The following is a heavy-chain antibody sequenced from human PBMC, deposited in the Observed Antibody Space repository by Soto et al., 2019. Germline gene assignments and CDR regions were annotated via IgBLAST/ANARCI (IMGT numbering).Heavy chain of an antibody. CDR2: INHSGST. CDR1: GGSFSGYY. D-gene: IGHD6-19*01. Sequence: SETLSLTCAVYGGSFSGYYWSWIRQPPGKGLEWIGEINHSGSTNYNPSLKSRVTISVDTSQNQFSLNLSSVTAADTAVYYCARGSSGWFRWFDPWGQGTLVTVSS. CDR3: ARGSSGWFRWFDP. J-gene: IGHJ5*02. V-gene: IGHV4-34*01.